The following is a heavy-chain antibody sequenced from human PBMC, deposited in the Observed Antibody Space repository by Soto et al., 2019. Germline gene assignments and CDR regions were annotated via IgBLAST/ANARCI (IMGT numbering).Heavy chain of an antibody. CDR1: GGSVSSGSYY. D-gene: IGHD5-12*01. CDR3: ARDRGRWLQLFGWFDP. Sequence: SETLSLTCTVSGGSVSSGSYYWSWIRQPPGKGLEWIGYIYYSGSTNYNPSLKSRVTISVDTSKDQFSLKLSSVTAADTAVYYCARDRGRWLQLFGWFDPWGQGTLVTVSS. J-gene: IGHJ5*02. V-gene: IGHV4-61*01. CDR2: IYYSGST.